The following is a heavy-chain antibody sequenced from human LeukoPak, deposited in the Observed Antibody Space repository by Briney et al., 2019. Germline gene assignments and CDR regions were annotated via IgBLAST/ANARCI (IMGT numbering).Heavy chain of an antibody. V-gene: IGHV4-34*01. D-gene: IGHD5-12*01. Sequence: SETLSLTCAVYDGSFSQYYWSWIRQPPGKGLEWIGEINQSGSTNYNPPFKSRVMMSVDTSKNQVSLKLSSVTAADTAVYYYARRIGYSGYDLRFDPWGQGTLVTVSS. J-gene: IGHJ5*02. CDR3: ARRIGYSGYDLRFDP. CDR2: INQSGST. CDR1: DGSFSQYY.